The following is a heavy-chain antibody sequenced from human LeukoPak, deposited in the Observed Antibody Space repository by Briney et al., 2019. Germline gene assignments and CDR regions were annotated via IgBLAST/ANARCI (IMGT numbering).Heavy chain of an antibody. D-gene: IGHD2-21*02. J-gene: IGHJ4*02. CDR1: GYTFTSYY. CDR3: ARERSGVVTPLDY. Sequence: GASVKVSCKASGYTFTSYYTHWVRQAPGQALEWMGIINPSGGSTSYAQKFQGRVTMTRDTSTSTVYMELSSLRSEDTAVYYCARERSGVVTPLDYWGQGTLVTVSS. V-gene: IGHV1-46*01. CDR2: INPSGGST.